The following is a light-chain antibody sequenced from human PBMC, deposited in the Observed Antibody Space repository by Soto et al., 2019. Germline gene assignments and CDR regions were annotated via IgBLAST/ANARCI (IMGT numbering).Light chain of an antibody. V-gene: IGKV1-5*03. CDR3: QQYSTYPWT. CDR1: QSINSW. J-gene: IGKJ1*01. CDR2: KAS. Sequence: IQMTQSPSTLSASVGDRVTITCRASQSINSWLAWYQQKPGKAPKLLIYKASSLESGVPSTFSGSGSGTEFTLTISSLQPDDFATYYCQQYSTYPWTFGQGTKVEIK.